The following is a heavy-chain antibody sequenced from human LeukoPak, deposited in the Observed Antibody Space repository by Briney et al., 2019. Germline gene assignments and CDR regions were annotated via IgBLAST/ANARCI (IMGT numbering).Heavy chain of an antibody. CDR1: GYTFTSYG. J-gene: IGHJ6*03. CDR3: ARNPIAARGYYYYYMDV. D-gene: IGHD6-6*01. CDR2: INPNSGGT. Sequence: ASVKVSCKASGYTFTSYGISWVRQAPGQGLEWMGWINPNSGGTNYAQKFQGRVTMTRDTSISTAYMELSRLRSDDTAVYYCARNPIAARGYYYYYMDVWGKGTTVTVSS. V-gene: IGHV1-2*02.